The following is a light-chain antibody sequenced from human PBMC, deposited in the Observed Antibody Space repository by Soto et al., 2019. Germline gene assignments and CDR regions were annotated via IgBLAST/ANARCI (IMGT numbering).Light chain of an antibody. CDR2: DAS. CDR3: LQDYNYPLT. Sequence: SQNTQCPPTLHKYVGDRVTITCRASQGIRNDLGWYQQKPGKAPKILIYDASSLQSGVPSRFSGSGSGTDFTLTISSLQPEDFATYYCLQDYNYPLTFGGGTKVDI. CDR1: QGIRND. V-gene: IGKV1-6*01. J-gene: IGKJ4*01.